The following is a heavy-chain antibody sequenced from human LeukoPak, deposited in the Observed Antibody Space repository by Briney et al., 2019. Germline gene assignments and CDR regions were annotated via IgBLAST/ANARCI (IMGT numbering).Heavy chain of an antibody. CDR2: IKSKTDGGTT. V-gene: IGHV3-15*01. D-gene: IGHD4/OR15-4a*01. Sequence: GGSLRLSCAASGFTFSSYWMSWVRQAPGKGLEWVGRIKSKTDGGTTDYAAPVKGRFTISRDDSKNTLYLQMNSLKTEDTAVYYRTGVLRRRNWFDPWGQGTLVTVSS. CDR1: GFTFSSYW. J-gene: IGHJ5*02. CDR3: TGVLRRRNWFDP.